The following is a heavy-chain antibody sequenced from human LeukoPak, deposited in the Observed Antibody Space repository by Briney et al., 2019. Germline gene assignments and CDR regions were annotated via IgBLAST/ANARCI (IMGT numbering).Heavy chain of an antibody. Sequence: PSETLSLTCTVSGGSISSYYWSWIRQPPGKGLEWIGYIYYSGSTNYNPSLKSRVTISVDTSKNQFSLKVSSVTAADTAVYYCAGQRGYSYGYSYYGMDVWGQGATVTVSS. CDR1: GGSISSYY. CDR3: AGQRGYSYGYSYYGMDV. D-gene: IGHD5-18*01. V-gene: IGHV4-59*08. CDR2: IYYSGST. J-gene: IGHJ6*02.